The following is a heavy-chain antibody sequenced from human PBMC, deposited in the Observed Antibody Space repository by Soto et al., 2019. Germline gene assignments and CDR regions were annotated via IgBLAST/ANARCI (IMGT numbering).Heavy chain of an antibody. D-gene: IGHD2-2*01. V-gene: IGHV5-51*01. CDR1: GCSFSTYW. CDR2: IYSGDSNT. Sequence: PGESLKISCKGSGCSFSTYWVAWVRQMPGKGLEWMGSIYSGDSNTRHSPSFQGQVTISADKSVSTAYLQWRSLKASDTAMYYCATWRSSSWFDYWGQGSQVTVSS. CDR3: ATWRSSSWFDY. J-gene: IGHJ4*02.